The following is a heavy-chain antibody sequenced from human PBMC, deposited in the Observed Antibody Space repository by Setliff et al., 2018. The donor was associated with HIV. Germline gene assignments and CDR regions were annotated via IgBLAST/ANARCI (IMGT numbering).Heavy chain of an antibody. J-gene: IGHJ4*02. CDR2: IYIGST. D-gene: IGHD6-13*01. Sequence: ASETLSFTCTVSGGSISSYYWSWIRQPPGKGLEWIGHIYIGSTNYNPSLKSRVTISADTSKNQFSLKLSSVTAADTAVYYCARTYSSSWYSSHLWVDYWGQGTLVTVSS. CDR3: ARTYSSSWYSSHLWVDY. V-gene: IGHV4-4*08. CDR1: GGSISSYY.